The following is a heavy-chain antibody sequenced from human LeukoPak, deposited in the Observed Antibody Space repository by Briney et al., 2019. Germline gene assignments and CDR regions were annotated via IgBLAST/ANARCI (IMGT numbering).Heavy chain of an antibody. D-gene: IGHD6-19*01. J-gene: IGHJ4*02. Sequence: PGGSLRLSCAASGFIVSHKYMAWVRQAPGKGLEWLSIIYTGGNTVSAESVKGRFIISRDNSRNTVHLQMNSLRAEDTAVYYCAREYSSGWYLFDYWGQGTLVTVSS. V-gene: IGHV3-66*01. CDR2: IYTGGNT. CDR3: AREYSSGWYLFDY. CDR1: GFIVSHKY.